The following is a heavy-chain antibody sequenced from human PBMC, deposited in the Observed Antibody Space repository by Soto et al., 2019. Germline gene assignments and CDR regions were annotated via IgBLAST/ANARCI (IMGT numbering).Heavy chain of an antibody. CDR3: ARVEAAAGIFDP. V-gene: IGHV1-18*04. J-gene: IGHJ5*02. CDR1: GYTFTSYG. D-gene: IGHD6-13*01. Sequence: ASVKVSCKASGYTFTSYGISWVRQAPGQGLEWMGWISAYNGNTNYAQRLQGRVTMTTDTSTSTAYMELRSLRSDDTAVYYCARVEAAAGIFDPWGQGTLVTVSS. CDR2: ISAYNGNT.